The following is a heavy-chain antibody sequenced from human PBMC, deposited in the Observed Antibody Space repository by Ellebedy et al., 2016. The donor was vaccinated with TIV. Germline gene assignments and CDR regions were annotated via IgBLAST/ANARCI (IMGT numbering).Heavy chain of an antibody. CDR1: GFTFSDYY. CDR2: ISSSTSYT. J-gene: IGHJ4*02. V-gene: IGHV3-11*03. Sequence: GESLKISCAASGFTFSDYYMSWIRQAPGKGLEWVSYISSSTSYTNYADSVKGRFTISRDNTWNSLYLQMNSLRAEDTAVYYCARRVGFDYWGQGTLVTVSS. CDR3: ARRVGFDY. D-gene: IGHD1-26*01.